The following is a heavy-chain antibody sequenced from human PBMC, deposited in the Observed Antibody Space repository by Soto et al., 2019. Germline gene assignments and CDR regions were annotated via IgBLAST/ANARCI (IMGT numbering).Heavy chain of an antibody. CDR3: ARGSGVYDFWSGYPNWFDP. D-gene: IGHD3-3*01. Sequence: QVQLVQSGAEVKKPGASVQVSCKASGYTFTSYGISWVRQAPGQGLAGMGWISAYNGNTNYAQKLQGRVTMTTDTSTRTAYRELRSLRSDDTAVYYCARGSGVYDFWSGYPNWFDPWGQGTLVTVSS. CDR2: ISAYNGNT. V-gene: IGHV1-18*01. CDR1: GYTFTSYG. J-gene: IGHJ5*02.